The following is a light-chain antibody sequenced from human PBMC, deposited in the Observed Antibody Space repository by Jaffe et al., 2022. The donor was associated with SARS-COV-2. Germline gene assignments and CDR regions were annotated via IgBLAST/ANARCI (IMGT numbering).Light chain of an antibody. Sequence: QSALTQPASVSGSPGQSISISCTGTSSDVGGFKHVAWYQQYPGKAPKLIIYEVNNRPSGVSDRFSGSKSGNMASLTISGLQAEDEANYYCSSYRISSTWVFGGGTKLTVL. CDR2: EVN. CDR3: SSYRISSTWV. J-gene: IGLJ3*02. CDR1: SSDVGGFKH. V-gene: IGLV2-14*01.